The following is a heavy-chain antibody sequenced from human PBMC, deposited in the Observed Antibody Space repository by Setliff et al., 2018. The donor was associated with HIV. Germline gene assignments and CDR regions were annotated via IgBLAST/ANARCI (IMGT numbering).Heavy chain of an antibody. V-gene: IGHV1-46*03. D-gene: IGHD5-18*01. CDR2: INPSVGST. Sequence: ASVKVSCKASGYTFTGYYMHWVRQAPGQGLEWMGMINPSVGSTSHAQKFQGRVSMTRDTATNTVYMELTSLRSEDTAAYYCARGLGYSSGSEYFQYWGQGTLVTVSS. CDR1: GYTFTGYY. CDR3: ARGLGYSSGSEYFQY. J-gene: IGHJ1*01.